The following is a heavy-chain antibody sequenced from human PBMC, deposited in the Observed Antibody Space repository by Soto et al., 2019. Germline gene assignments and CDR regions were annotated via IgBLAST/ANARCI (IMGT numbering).Heavy chain of an antibody. J-gene: IGHJ5*02. D-gene: IGHD3-22*01. V-gene: IGHV4-59*01. Sequence: QVQLQESGPGLVKPSETLSLTCTVSGGSISSYYWSWIRQPPGKGLEWIGYIYYSGSTNYNPSLKSRVTISVDTSKNQFSLKLSSVTAADTAVYYCARTHRTRYYYDSSGRNWFDPWGQGTLVTVSS. CDR3: ARTHRTRYYYDSSGRNWFDP. CDR2: IYYSGST. CDR1: GGSISSYY.